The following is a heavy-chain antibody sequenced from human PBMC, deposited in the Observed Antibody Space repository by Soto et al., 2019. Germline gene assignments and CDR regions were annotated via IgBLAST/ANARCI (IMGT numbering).Heavy chain of an antibody. V-gene: IGHV3-30*18. CDR2: ISYDGSNK. CDR1: GFIFSRYG. D-gene: IGHD3-10*01. CDR3: AKDLGSGKPYYYYAMDV. Sequence: QVQLVESGGGVVQPGRSLRLSCAASGFIFSRYGMHWVRQAPGKGQEWVAVISYDGSNKYYAESVKGRFIISRDKSENTLYLQMNSLRAEDTAVYYCAKDLGSGKPYYYYAMDVWGQGTTVTVSS. J-gene: IGHJ6*02.